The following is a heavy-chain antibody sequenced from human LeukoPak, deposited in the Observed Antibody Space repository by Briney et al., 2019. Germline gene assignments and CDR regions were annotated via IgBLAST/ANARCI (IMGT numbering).Heavy chain of an antibody. CDR2: IYYSGST. CDR1: GGSLSSYY. V-gene: IGHV4-59*01. D-gene: IGHD1-26*01. Sequence: SETLSLTCTVSGGSLSSYYWSWIRQPPGQGLEWIGYIYYSGSTSYNPSLKSRVTISVDTSKKQFSLKLSSVAAADTAFYYCARYIVSYPHDAFDIWGQGTMVTVSS. J-gene: IGHJ3*02. CDR3: ARYIVSYPHDAFDI.